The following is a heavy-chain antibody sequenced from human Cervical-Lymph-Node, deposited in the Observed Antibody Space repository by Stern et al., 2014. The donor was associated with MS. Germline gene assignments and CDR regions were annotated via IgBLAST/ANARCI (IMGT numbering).Heavy chain of an antibody. CDR2: IIPIFGTA. CDR3: ARDGRHTDNYGLDV. V-gene: IGHV1-69*01. CDR1: GGTFSYYA. D-gene: IGHD3-9*01. J-gene: IGHJ6*02. Sequence: QMQLVQSGAEVKKPGSSVKVSCKASGGTFSYYAINWVRQAPGQGLEWMGGIIPIFGTANYAQKFQGRVTITADESTRTSYMQLSSLRSNDTAVYFCARDGRHTDNYGLDVWGQGTTVTVSS.